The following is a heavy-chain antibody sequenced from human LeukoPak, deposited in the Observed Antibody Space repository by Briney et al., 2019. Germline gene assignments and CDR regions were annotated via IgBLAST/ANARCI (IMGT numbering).Heavy chain of an antibody. CDR1: GYTFTSYG. V-gene: IGHV1-18*01. J-gene: IGHJ5*02. D-gene: IGHD3-10*01. CDR2: ISAYNGNT. CDR3: ARSVVRGVIPRKYNWFDP. Sequence: ASVKVSCKASGYTFTSYGISWVRQAPGQGLEWMGWISAYNGNTNYAQKFQGRVTMTRNTSISTAYMELSSLRSEDTAVYYCARSVVRGVIPRKYNWFDPWGQGTLVTVSS.